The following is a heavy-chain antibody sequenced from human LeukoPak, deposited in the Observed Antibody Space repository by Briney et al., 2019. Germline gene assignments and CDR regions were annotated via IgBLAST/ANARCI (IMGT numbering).Heavy chain of an antibody. V-gene: IGHV4-59*08. CDR1: GGSISSYY. CDR2: IYYSGST. Sequence: SETLSLTCTVSGGSISSYYWSWIRQPPGEGLEWIGYIYYSGSTNYNPSLKSRVTISIDTSKNQFSLKLSSVTAADTAVYYCAKLGGSSSWPYYYYGMDVWGQGTTVTVSS. D-gene: IGHD6-13*01. J-gene: IGHJ6*02. CDR3: AKLGGSSSWPYYYYGMDV.